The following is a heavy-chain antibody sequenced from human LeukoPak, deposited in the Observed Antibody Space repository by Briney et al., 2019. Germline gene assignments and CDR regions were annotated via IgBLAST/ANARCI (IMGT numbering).Heavy chain of an antibody. V-gene: IGHV4-34*01. CDR2: INHSGST. CDR1: GGSHTGNY. D-gene: IGHD6-19*01. J-gene: IGHJ4*02. CDR3: AGGYSSGWYRDY. Sequence: SETLSLTCDISGGSHTGNYWTWIRQPPGKGLEWIGEINHSGSTNYNPSLKSRVTISIDKSKNQFSLNLSSVTAADTAVYYCAGGYSSGWYRDYWGQGTLVTVSS.